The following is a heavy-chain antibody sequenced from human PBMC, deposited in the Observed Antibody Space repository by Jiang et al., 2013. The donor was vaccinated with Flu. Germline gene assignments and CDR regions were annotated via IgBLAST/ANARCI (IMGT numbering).Heavy chain of an antibody. D-gene: IGHD7-27*01. V-gene: IGHV4-38-2*02. CDR2: VYHSGRT. CDR1: GYSISSGYY. Sequence: GPGLVKPSETLSLTCTVSGYSISSGYYWVWIRQPPGKGLEWIGSVYHSGRTFYNPSLKSRLTISPDTSKNQFSLELSSLTAADTAVYYCATAVTGGPFTHDMWGQGTFVTVSS. CDR3: ATAVTGGPFTHDM. J-gene: IGHJ3*02.